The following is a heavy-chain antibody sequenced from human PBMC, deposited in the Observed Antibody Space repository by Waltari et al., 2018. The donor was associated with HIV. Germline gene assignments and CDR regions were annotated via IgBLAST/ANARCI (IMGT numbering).Heavy chain of an antibody. CDR2: INAGNGNT. CDR3: ARGYCSSTSCYGDFDY. J-gene: IGHJ4*02. V-gene: IGHV1-3*01. Sequence: QVQLVQSGAEVKKPGASVKVSCKASGYTFTSYAMHWVRQAPGQRLEWMRWINAGNGNTKYSQKFQGRVTITRDTSASTAYMELSSLRSEDTAVYYCARGYCSSTSCYGDFDYWGQGTLVTVSS. CDR1: GYTFTSYA. D-gene: IGHD2-2*01.